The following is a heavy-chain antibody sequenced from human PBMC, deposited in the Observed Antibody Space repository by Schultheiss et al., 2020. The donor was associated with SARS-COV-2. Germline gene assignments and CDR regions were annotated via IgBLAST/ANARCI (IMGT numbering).Heavy chain of an antibody. J-gene: IGHJ4*02. CDR2: ISYDGSNK. CDR1: GFTFSSYG. D-gene: IGHD3-16*02. CDR3: AKREGRWGELSHLFDY. Sequence: GESLKISCAASGFTFSSYGMHWVRQAPGKGLEWVALISYDGSNKYYADSVKGRFTISRDNSKNTLYLQMNSLRAEDTAIYYCAKREGRWGELSHLFDYWGQGTLVTVSS. V-gene: IGHV3-30*18.